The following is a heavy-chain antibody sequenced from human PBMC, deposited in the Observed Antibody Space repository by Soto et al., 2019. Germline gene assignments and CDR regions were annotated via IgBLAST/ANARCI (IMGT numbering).Heavy chain of an antibody. D-gene: IGHD3-10*01. V-gene: IGHV1-18*01. CDR2: ISAYNGNT. Sequence: ASVKVSCKASGYTFTSYGISWVRQAPGQGLEWMGWISAYNGNTNYAQKLQGRVTITRDMSTSTAYMELSSLRSEDTAVYYCAAGLWFGELSPVYYYYSYGMDVLGQGTTVTVPS. CDR3: AAGLWFGELSPVYYYYSYGMDV. J-gene: IGHJ6*02. CDR1: GYTFTSYG.